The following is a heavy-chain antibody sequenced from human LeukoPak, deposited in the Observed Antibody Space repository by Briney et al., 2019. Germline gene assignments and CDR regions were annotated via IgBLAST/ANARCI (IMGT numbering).Heavy chain of an antibody. V-gene: IGHV3-21*01. Sequence: GGSLRLSCAASGFTFSSYAMSWVRQAPGKGLEWVSTISGSVITTYYADSVKGRFTISRDNAKNSLYLQMNSLRAEDTAVYYCARDRTVGVTTDLYYFDYWGQGTLVTVSS. CDR2: ISGSVITT. CDR3: ARDRTVGVTTDLYYFDY. D-gene: IGHD2-21*02. J-gene: IGHJ4*02. CDR1: GFTFSSYA.